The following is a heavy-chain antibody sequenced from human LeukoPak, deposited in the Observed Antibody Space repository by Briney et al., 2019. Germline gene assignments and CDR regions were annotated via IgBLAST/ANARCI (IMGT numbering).Heavy chain of an antibody. V-gene: IGHV4-31*03. D-gene: IGHD2-2*02. CDR1: GGSISSGGYY. J-gene: IGHJ5*02. CDR3: ARYCSSTNCYKGGFDP. Sequence: TASETLSLTCTVSGGSISSGGYYWSWIRQHPGKGLEWIGYIYYSGSTYSNPSLKSRVTISVDTSKNQFSLNLSPVTAADTAVYYCARYCSSTNCYKGGFDPWGQGTLVTVSS. CDR2: IYYSGST.